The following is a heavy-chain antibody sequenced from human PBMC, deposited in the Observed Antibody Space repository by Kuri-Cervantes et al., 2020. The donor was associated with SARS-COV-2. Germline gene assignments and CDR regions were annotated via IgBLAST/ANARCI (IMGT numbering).Heavy chain of an antibody. V-gene: IGHV3-69-1*01. CDR2: ISSSSTI. CDR1: GFTFSDYY. D-gene: IGHD1-1*01. Sequence: GGSLRLSCAASGFTFSDYYVNWVRQAPGKGLEWVSSISSSSTIYYADSVKGRFTISRDNAKNSLYLQMNSLRAEDTAVYYCVRDGDHWNFDYWGQGTLVTVSS. J-gene: IGHJ4*02. CDR3: VRDGDHWNFDY.